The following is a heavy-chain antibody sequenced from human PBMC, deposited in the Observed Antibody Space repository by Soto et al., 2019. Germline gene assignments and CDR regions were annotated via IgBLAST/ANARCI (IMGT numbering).Heavy chain of an antibody. J-gene: IGHJ6*02. D-gene: IGHD6-13*01. CDR2: IYPGDSDT. CDR3: ARLIAAAESYYYYGMDV. CDR1: GYSFTSYW. V-gene: IGHV5-51*01. Sequence: ESLKISFKGSGYSFTSYWIGWVRQIPGKGLEWMGIIYPGDSDTRYSPSFQGQVTISADKSISTAYLQWSSLKASDTAMYYCARLIAAAESYYYYGMDVWGQGTTVTVSS.